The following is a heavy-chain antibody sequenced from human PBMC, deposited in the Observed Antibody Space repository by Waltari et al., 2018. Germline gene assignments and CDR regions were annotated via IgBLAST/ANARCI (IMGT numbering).Heavy chain of an antibody. Sequence: QVQLQQWGAGLLKPSETLSLTCAVYGGSFSGYYWSWIRQPPGKGLEWIGEINHSGSTNYNPSLKSRVTISVDTSKNQFSLKLSSVTAADTAVYYCAIRAPYSCSSTSCYFDYWGQGTLVTVSS. V-gene: IGHV4-34*01. J-gene: IGHJ4*02. D-gene: IGHD2-2*01. CDR3: AIRAPYSCSSTSCYFDY. CDR2: INHSGST. CDR1: GGSFSGYY.